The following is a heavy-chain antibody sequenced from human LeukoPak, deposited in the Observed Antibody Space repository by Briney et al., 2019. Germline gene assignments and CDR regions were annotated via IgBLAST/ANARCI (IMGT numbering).Heavy chain of an antibody. CDR1: GGSISSGGYY. Sequence: PSETLSLTCTVSGGSISSGGYYWSWIRQPPGKGLEWIGYIYHSGSTYYNPSLKSRVTISVDTSKNQFSLKPSSVTAADTAVYYCARDGGSSSRRPFFDYWGQGTLVTVSS. CDR3: ARDGGSSSRRPFFDY. J-gene: IGHJ4*02. CDR2: IYHSGST. D-gene: IGHD6-6*01. V-gene: IGHV4-30-2*01.